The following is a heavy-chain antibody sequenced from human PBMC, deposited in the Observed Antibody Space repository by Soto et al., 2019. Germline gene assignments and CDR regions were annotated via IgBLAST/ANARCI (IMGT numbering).Heavy chain of an antibody. J-gene: IGHJ4*02. CDR1: GFPFNNYG. D-gene: IGHD2-2*01. Sequence: GGSLRLSCTVSGFPFNNYGINWVRQAPGKGLEWVSSVSKSDYTYYSDSVKGRFTISRDNAKNSVSLQMNTLRVEDTAVYYCAREDSIIIPAVSDFWGQGTLVTVSS. CDR3: AREDSIIIPAVSDF. CDR2: VSKSDYT. V-gene: IGHV3-21*01.